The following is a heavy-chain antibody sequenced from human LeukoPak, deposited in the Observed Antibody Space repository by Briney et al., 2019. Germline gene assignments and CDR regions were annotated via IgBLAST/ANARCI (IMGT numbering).Heavy chain of an antibody. CDR2: INPSGGST. D-gene: IGHD2-2*01. V-gene: IGHV1-46*01. J-gene: IGHJ6*02. CDR1: GYTFTSYY. Sequence: ASVKVSCKASGYTFTSYYMHWVRQAPGQGLEWMGIINPSGGSTSYAQKFQGRVTMTRDTSTSTVYMELSSLRSEDTAVYYCARDIVVVPAAMLYYYYGMDVSGQGTTVTVSS. CDR3: ARDIVVVPAAMLYYYYGMDV.